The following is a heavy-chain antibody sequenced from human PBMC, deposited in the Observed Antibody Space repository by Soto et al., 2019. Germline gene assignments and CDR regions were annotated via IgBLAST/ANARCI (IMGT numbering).Heavy chain of an antibody. CDR3: AKEGHYEGGSLNVGPPPDDY. CDR1: GFTFSSYA. D-gene: IGHD1-26*01. CDR2: ISGSGGST. V-gene: IGHV3-23*01. J-gene: IGHJ4*02. Sequence: GGSLRLSCAASGFTFSSYAMSWVRQAPGKGLEWVSAISGSGGSTYYADSVKGRFTISRDNSKNTLYLQMNSLRAEDTAVYYCAKEGHYEGGSLNVGPPPDDYWGQGPRVTVAS.